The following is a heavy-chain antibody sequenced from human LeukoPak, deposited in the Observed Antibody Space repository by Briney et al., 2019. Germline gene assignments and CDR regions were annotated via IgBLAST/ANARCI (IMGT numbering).Heavy chain of an antibody. J-gene: IGHJ4*02. CDR3: ARGSDSDSSPGY. Sequence: PSQTLSLTCTVSGGSISSGGYYWSWIRQHPGKGLEWIGYIYYSGSTYYNPSLKSRVTISVDTSKNQFSLKLSSVTAADTAVYYCARGSDSDSSPGYWGQGTLVTVSS. D-gene: IGHD3-22*01. CDR2: IYYSGST. V-gene: IGHV4-31*03. CDR1: GGSISSGGYY.